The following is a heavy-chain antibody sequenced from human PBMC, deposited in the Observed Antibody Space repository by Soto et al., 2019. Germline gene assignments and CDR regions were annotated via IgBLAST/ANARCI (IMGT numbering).Heavy chain of an antibody. CDR1: GFTFSSYS. Sequence: EVQLVESGGGLVKPGGSLRLSCAASGFTFSSYSMNWVRQAPGKGLEWVSSISSSSSYIYYADSVKGRFTISRDNAKNSLYLHMNSLRAEDTAVYYCARDRAEYYGSGGHYYYYMDVWGKGTTVTVSS. D-gene: IGHD3-10*01. CDR2: ISSSSSYI. J-gene: IGHJ6*03. V-gene: IGHV3-21*01. CDR3: ARDRAEYYGSGGHYYYYMDV.